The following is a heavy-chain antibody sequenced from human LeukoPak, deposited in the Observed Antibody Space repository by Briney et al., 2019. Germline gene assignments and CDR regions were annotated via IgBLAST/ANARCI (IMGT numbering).Heavy chain of an antibody. D-gene: IGHD3-3*01. CDR3: ARDRADFWSGYFPLFDY. CDR1: GFTFSSYS. V-gene: IGHV3-21*01. Sequence: GGSLRLSCAASGFTFSSYSMNWVRQAPGKGLEWVSSISSSSSYIYYADSVKGRFTISRDNAKNSLYLQMNSLRAEDTAVYYCARDRADFWSGYFPLFDYWGQGTLVTVSS. CDR2: ISSSSSYI. J-gene: IGHJ4*02.